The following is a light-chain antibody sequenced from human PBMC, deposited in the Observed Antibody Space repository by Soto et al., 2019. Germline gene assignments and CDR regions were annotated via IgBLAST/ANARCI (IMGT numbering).Light chain of an antibody. CDR2: DTY. CDR1: QSVSGY. J-gene: IGKJ2*01. CDR3: LQRYNWPWT. Sequence: IVLTQSPGTVSLSPGERVTLACRASQSVSGYLAWYQQKPGQAPRLLIYDTYNKATGIPARFSGSGSGTDFTLTISSLEPEDFAVYYCLQRYNWPWTFGQGTKLEIK. V-gene: IGKV3-11*01.